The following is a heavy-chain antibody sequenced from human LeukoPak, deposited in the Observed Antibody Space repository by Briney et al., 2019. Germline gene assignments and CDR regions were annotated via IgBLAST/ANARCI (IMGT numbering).Heavy chain of an antibody. CDR1: GGSISSSSYY. D-gene: IGHD1-26*01. CDR3: ARHSGSYYQPLDY. V-gene: IGHV4-39*01. CDR2: IYYSGIT. Sequence: YPSETLSLTCSVSGGSISSSSYYWGWIRQPPRKGLEWIGSIYYSGITYYNPSLKSRVTISVDTSKNQFSLKLSSVTAADTAVYYCARHSGSYYQPLDYWGQGTLVTVSS. J-gene: IGHJ4*02.